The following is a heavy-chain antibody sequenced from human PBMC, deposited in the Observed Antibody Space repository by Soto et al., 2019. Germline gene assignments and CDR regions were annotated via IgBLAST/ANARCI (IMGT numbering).Heavy chain of an antibody. CDR3: ASEDYDTLTGPFAFDI. CDR2: TYYRSKWYN. CDR1: GDSVSSNSAA. J-gene: IGHJ3*02. Sequence: SQTLSLTCAISGDSVSSNSAAWNWIRQSPSRGLEWLGRTYYRSKWYNDYAVSVKSRITINPDTSKNQFSLQLNSVTPEDTAVYYCASEDYDTLTGPFAFDIWGQGTMVTVSS. V-gene: IGHV6-1*01. D-gene: IGHD3-9*01.